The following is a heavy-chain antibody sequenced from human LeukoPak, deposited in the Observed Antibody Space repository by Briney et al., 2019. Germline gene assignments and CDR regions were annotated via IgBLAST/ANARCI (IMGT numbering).Heavy chain of an antibody. CDR2: ISYDGSNK. J-gene: IGHJ4*02. Sequence: GGSLRLSCAASGFTVSINYMSWVRQAPGKGLEWVAVISYDGSNKYYADSVKGRFTISRDNSKNTLYLQMNSLRAEDTAVYYCAKDQNYGSYFSPDYWGQGTLVTVSS. CDR1: GFTVSINY. D-gene: IGHD1-26*01. CDR3: AKDQNYGSYFSPDY. V-gene: IGHV3-30*18.